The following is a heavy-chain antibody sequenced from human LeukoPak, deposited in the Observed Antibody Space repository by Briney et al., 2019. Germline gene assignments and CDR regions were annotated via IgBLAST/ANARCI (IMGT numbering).Heavy chain of an antibody. Sequence: SQTLSLTCAISGDSVSSNTAAWNWIRQSQSRGLEWLRRTYYRSKWYNDYAVSVRSRITNNPDTSKEQFSLQLYSVTPEDKAVYYCARSISSGGFRLDYWGQGTLVTVSS. CDR1: GDSVSSNTAA. CDR2: TYYRSKWYN. V-gene: IGHV6-1*01. J-gene: IGHJ4*02. CDR3: ARSISSGGFRLDY. D-gene: IGHD3-3*02.